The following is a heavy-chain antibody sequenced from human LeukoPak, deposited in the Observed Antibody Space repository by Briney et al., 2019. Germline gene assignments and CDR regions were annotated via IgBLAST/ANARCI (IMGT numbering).Heavy chain of an antibody. Sequence: ASVKVSCKASGGTFSSYAISWVRQAPGQGLEWMGGIIPIFGTANYAQKFQGRVTITADESTSTAYMELSSLRSEDTAVYYCARDRPSCSYGNYFDYWGQGTLVTVSS. CDR1: GGTFSSYA. D-gene: IGHD5-18*01. V-gene: IGHV1-69*13. CDR3: ARDRPSCSYGNYFDY. CDR2: IIPIFGTA. J-gene: IGHJ4*02.